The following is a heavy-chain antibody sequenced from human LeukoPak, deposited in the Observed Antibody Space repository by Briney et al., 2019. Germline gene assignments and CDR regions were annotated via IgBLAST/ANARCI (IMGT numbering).Heavy chain of an antibody. V-gene: IGHV4-59*01. Sequence: SSETLSLTCSVSDDSITMYYWTWIRQPPGKGLEWIGYVDHTGSTNFNPSLNGRVSISRDTTKNLFSLRLRSVTAADTAVYYCARLAMVRGVKKDYYYYYMDVWGKGTTVTISS. CDR1: DDSITMYY. D-gene: IGHD3-10*01. CDR2: VDHTGST. J-gene: IGHJ6*03. CDR3: ARLAMVRGVKKDYYYYYMDV.